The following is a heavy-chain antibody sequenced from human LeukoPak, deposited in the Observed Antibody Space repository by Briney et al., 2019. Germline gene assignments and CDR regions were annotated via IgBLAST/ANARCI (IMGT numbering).Heavy chain of an antibody. D-gene: IGHD6-19*01. V-gene: IGHV3-23*01. CDR3: AKGSYSSAWSDFDY. CDR2: FSGSGGST. CDR1: GFGFYNYA. J-gene: IGHJ4*02. Sequence: GGSLRLSCAASGFGFYNYAMSWVRQAPGKGLEWVSTFSGSGGSTYYAESVKGRFTISRDDSKNTVYLQLNSLRVGDTAVYYCAKGSYSSAWSDFDYWGQGALATVSS.